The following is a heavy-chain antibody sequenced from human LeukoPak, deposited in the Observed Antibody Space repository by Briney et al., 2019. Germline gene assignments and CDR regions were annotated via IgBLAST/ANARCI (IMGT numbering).Heavy chain of an antibody. D-gene: IGHD2-2*01. CDR2: ISSSSSYI. J-gene: IGHJ6*04. CDR1: GFTFSSYS. V-gene: IGHV3-21*01. Sequence: GGSLRLSCAASGFTFSSYSMNWVRQAPGQGLEWVSSISSSSSYIYYADSVKGRFTISRDNAKNSLYLQMNSLRAEDTAVYYCARYIVVVPAAKYGMDVWGKGTTVTVSS. CDR3: ARYIVVVPAAKYGMDV.